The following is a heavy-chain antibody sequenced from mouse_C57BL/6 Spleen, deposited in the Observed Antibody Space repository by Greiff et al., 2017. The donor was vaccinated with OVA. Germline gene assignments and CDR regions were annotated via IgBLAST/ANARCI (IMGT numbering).Heavy chain of an antibody. CDR2: IYPGDGDT. D-gene: IGHD2-4*01. Sequence: QVQLKESGPELVKPGASVKISCKASGYAFSSSWMNWVKQRPGKGLEWIGRIYPGDGDTNYNGKFKGKATLTADKSSSTAYMQLSSLTSEDSAVYFCAIYYDYDKGFAYWGQGTLVTVSA. J-gene: IGHJ3*01. CDR3: AIYYDYDKGFAY. V-gene: IGHV1-82*01. CDR1: GYAFSSSW.